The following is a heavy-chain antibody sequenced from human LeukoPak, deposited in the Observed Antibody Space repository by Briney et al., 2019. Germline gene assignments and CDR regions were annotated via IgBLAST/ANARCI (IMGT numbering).Heavy chain of an antibody. CDR1: GASISSGDYY. Sequence: SETLSLTCTVSGASISSGDYYWSWIRQPPGKGLAWIASIYYSGSTFHYNPSLKSRVAISIDTSKNQFSLSLSSVTAADTAVYYCASTNCSRSSCFGANWFDPWGQGTLVTVSS. V-gene: IGHV4-30-4*08. CDR3: ASTNCSRSSCFGANWFDP. J-gene: IGHJ5*02. D-gene: IGHD2-2*01. CDR2: IYYSGST.